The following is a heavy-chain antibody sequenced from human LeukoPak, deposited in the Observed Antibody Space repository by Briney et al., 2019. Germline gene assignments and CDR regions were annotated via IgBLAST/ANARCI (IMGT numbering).Heavy chain of an antibody. CDR2: IKEDGSQK. CDR3: ARDGIEGVTVLDY. D-gene: IGHD1-26*01. Sequence: LAGGSLRLSCAASGFTLSSSWMTWVRQAPGKGLEWVANIKEDGSQKYYMDSVKGRFTISRDNAKNSLYLQMNSLRAEDTAVYYCARDGIEGVTVLDYWGQGTLVTVSS. V-gene: IGHV3-7*01. J-gene: IGHJ4*02. CDR1: GFTLSSSW.